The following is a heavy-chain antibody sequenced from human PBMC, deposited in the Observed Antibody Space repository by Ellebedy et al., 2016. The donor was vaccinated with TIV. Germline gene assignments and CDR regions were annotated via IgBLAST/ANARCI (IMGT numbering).Heavy chain of an antibody. Sequence: GESLKISCAASGFSFRSYWMSWVRQAPGKGLEWVANINQDGGDKHYVESVRGRFTISRDNAKNSLHLQMNSLRAEDTAVYYCATDGSYGDYRSPAHAFEKWGQGTMVIVSS. V-gene: IGHV3-7*01. CDR1: GFSFRSYW. D-gene: IGHD4-17*01. CDR2: INQDGGDK. J-gene: IGHJ3*02. CDR3: ATDGSYGDYRSPAHAFEK.